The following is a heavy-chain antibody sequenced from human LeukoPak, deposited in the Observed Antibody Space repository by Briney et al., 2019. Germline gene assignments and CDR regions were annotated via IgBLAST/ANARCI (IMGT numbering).Heavy chain of an antibody. V-gene: IGHV4-61*01. D-gene: IGHD1-1*01. J-gene: IGHJ6*03. CDR1: GGSISSSSYY. Sequence: SETLSLTCTVSGGSISSSSYYWSWIRRPPGKGPEWIGYIYYSGSTNYNPSLKSRVTISVDTSKNQFSLKLSSVTAADTAVYYCARNENDHGDYYYMDVWGKGTTVTVSS. CDR2: IYYSGST. CDR3: ARNENDHGDYYYMDV.